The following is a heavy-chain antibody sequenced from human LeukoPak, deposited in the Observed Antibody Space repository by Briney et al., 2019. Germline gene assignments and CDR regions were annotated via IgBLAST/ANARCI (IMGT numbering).Heavy chain of an antibody. CDR3: ARAHHRRVYDYVWGSCPY. V-gene: IGHV3-48*01. Sequence: GGSLRLSCAASGFTFSSYSMNWVRQAPGKGLEWVSYISSSSSTIYYADSVKGRFTISRDNAKNSLYLQMNSLRAEDTAVYYCARAHHRRVYDYVWGSCPYWGQGTLVTVSS. CDR1: GFTFSSYS. D-gene: IGHD3-16*01. CDR2: ISSSSSTI. J-gene: IGHJ4*02.